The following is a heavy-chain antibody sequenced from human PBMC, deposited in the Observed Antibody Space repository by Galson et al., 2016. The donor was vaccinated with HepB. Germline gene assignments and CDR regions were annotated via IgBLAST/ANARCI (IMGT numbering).Heavy chain of an antibody. V-gene: IGHV4-59*12. J-gene: IGHJ6*02. Sequence: ETLSLTCTVSGGSIDYYYWSWIRQPPGKGLEWIGYIYYTGTTNYNPSLKSRVTISVDTSKNQFSLKLSSVTAADTAVYYCARCSRSSAYYYYGMDVWGQGITVIVSS. D-gene: IGHD6-6*01. CDR1: GGSIDYYY. CDR2: IYYTGTT. CDR3: ARCSRSSAYYYYGMDV.